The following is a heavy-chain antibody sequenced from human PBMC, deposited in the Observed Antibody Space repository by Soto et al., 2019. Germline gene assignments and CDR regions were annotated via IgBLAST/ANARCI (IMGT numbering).Heavy chain of an antibody. CDR2: ISSSSSYI. J-gene: IGHJ6*02. Sequence: EVQLVESGGGLVKPGGSLRLSCAASGFTFSSYSMNWVRQAPGKGLEWVSSISSSSSYIYYADSVKGRFTISRDNAKNSLYLKMTNLRAEDTAVYYCVREGRNYYYGMAVWGQGTTVTVSS. CDR3: VREGRNYYYGMAV. CDR1: GFTFSSYS. V-gene: IGHV3-21*01.